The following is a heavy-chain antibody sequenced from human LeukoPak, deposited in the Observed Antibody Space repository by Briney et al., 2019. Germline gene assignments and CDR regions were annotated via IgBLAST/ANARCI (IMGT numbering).Heavy chain of an antibody. J-gene: IGHJ6*02. CDR2: ISSSGSTI. D-gene: IGHD3-22*01. Sequence: GGSLRLSCAASGFTFSDYYMSWIRQAPGKGLEWVSYISSSGSTIYYADSVKGRFTISRDNAKNSLYLQMNSLRAEDTAVYYCAREPYDSSGYYFQGYYYYGMDVWGQGTTVTVSS. CDR1: GFTFSDYY. V-gene: IGHV3-11*01. CDR3: AREPYDSSGYYFQGYYYYGMDV.